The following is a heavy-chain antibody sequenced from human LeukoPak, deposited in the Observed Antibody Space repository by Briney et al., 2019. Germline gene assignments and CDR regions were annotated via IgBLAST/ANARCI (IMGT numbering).Heavy chain of an antibody. D-gene: IGHD5-18*01. V-gene: IGHV3-23*01. J-gene: IGHJ4*02. CDR3: ANEARGYSYGRSFDY. Sequence: GGSLRLSCAASGFTLSSYAMSWVRQAPGKGLEWVSAISGSGGSTYYADSVKGRFTISRDNSKNTLYLQMNSLRAEDTAVYYCANEARGYSYGRSFDYWGQGTLVTVSS. CDR1: GFTLSSYA. CDR2: ISGSGGST.